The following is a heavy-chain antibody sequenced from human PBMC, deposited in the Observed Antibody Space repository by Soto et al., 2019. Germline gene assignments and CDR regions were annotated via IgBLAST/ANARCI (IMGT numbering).Heavy chain of an antibody. V-gene: IGHV4-34*01. CDR1: GGSFSGYY. CDR3: ATVTSNRYYYYYGMDV. D-gene: IGHD4-17*01. CDR2: INHSGST. J-gene: IGHJ6*02. Sequence: PSETLSLTCAVYGGSFSGYYWSWIRQPPGKGLERIGEINHSGSTNYNPSLKSRVTISVDTSKNQFSLKLSSVTAADTAVFYCATVTSNRYYYYYGMDVWGQGTTVTVSS.